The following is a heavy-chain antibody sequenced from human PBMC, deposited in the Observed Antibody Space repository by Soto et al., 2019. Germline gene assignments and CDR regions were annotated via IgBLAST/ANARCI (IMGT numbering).Heavy chain of an antibody. D-gene: IGHD4-17*01. J-gene: IGHJ4*02. Sequence: GGSLRLSCVASGFTFSSYAMHWVRQAPGKGLEWVAVISYDGSNKYYADSVKGRFTISRDNSKNTLYLQMNSLRAEDTAVYYCARERSTVLDYWGQGTLVTVSS. CDR2: ISYDGSNK. CDR3: ARERSTVLDY. V-gene: IGHV3-30-3*01. CDR1: GFTFSSYA.